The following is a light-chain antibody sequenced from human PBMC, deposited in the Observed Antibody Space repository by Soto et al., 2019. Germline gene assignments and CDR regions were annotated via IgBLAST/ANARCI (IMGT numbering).Light chain of an antibody. CDR2: DVS. Sequence: EVVLTQSPATLSLSPGERATLSCRASQSVYSYLAWYQQKPGQPPRLLISDVSNRATGIPARFSGSGYGTDFTLTISSLEPEDFAVDYCQHRNDCPFNCVGGTKVEIK. J-gene: IGKJ4*01. CDR1: QSVYSY. CDR3: QHRNDCPFN. V-gene: IGKV3-11*01.